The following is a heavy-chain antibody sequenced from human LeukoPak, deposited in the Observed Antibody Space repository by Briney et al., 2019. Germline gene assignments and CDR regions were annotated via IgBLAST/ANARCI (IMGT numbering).Heavy chain of an antibody. V-gene: IGHV3-21*01. CDR2: ISSSSSYI. Sequence: PGGSLRLSCAASGFTFSSYSMNWVRQAPGKGLEWVSSISSSSSYIYYADSLKGRFTISRDNAKNSLYLLMNSLRAEDTAVYYCARDLSSSTSCYYSWGQGTLVTVSS. CDR1: GFTFSSYS. CDR3: ARDLSSSTSCYYS. J-gene: IGHJ5*01. D-gene: IGHD2-2*01.